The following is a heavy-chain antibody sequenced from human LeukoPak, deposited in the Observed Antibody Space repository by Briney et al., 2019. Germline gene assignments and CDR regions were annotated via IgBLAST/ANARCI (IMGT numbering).Heavy chain of an antibody. CDR2: IYYSGST. V-gene: IGHV4-39*01. CDR1: GGSISSSSYY. D-gene: IGHD3-22*01. CDR3: ARASRYYYDSSGQKGYFDY. Sequence: SETLSLTCSVSGGSISSSSYYWGWIRQPPGKGLEWIGSIYYSGSTYYNPSLKSRVTISVDTSKNQFSLKLSSVTAADTAVYYCARASRYYYDSSGQKGYFDYWGQEPWSPSPQ. J-gene: IGHJ4*01.